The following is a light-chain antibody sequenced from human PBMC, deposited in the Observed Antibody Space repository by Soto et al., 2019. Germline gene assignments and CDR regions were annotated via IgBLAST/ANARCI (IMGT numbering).Light chain of an antibody. CDR3: QQYNNWPIT. Sequence: EVVMTQSPATLSLSPGERATLSCRASQSVSSNLAWYQEKPGQAPRLLIYGASTMATGIAARFSGSGSGTEFTLTIRRLQSEDFAVYYCQQYNNWPITFGQGTRLEI. CDR1: QSVSSN. J-gene: IGKJ5*01. CDR2: GAS. V-gene: IGKV3-15*01.